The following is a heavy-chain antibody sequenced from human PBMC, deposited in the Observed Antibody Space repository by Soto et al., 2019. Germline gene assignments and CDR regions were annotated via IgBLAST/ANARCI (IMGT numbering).Heavy chain of an antibody. J-gene: IGHJ6*02. CDR2: IDPSDSYT. CDR1: GYSFTSYW. V-gene: IGHV5-10-1*01. D-gene: IGHD5-18*01. Sequence: GESLKISCKGSGYSFTSYWISWVRQMPGKGLEWMGRIDPSDSYTNYSPSFQGHVTISADKSISTAYLPWSSLKASDTAMYYCARQGEQLWVSGMDVWGQGTTVTVSS. CDR3: ARQGEQLWVSGMDV.